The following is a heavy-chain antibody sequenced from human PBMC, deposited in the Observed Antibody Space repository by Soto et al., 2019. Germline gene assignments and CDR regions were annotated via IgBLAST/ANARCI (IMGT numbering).Heavy chain of an antibody. CDR3: ASRGPVVPATEWGYYYYGMGV. CDR1: CYSFTSYW. V-gene: IGHV5-10-1*01. J-gene: IGHJ6*02. D-gene: IGHD2-2*01. CDR2: IDPSDSYT. Sequence: GESLKVSCTGSCYSFTSYWISWVRQMPGKGLERMGRIDPSDSYTNYSPSFQGHVTISADKSIRTAYLQWSSLKASDSAMYYCASRGPVVPATEWGYYYYGMGVWGQGTTVTVSS.